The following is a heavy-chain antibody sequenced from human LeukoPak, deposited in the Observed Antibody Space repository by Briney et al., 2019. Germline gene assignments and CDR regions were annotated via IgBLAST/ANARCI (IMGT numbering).Heavy chain of an antibody. V-gene: IGHV3-21*01. J-gene: IGHJ4*02. Sequence: GGSLRLSCAASGLTFSNAWMNWVRQAPGKGLEWVSFISASGSYIYYADSMKGRFTISRDNAKNSLYLQMNSLRAEDTAVYYCARDFGSGGFGGYFDYWGQGTLVTVSS. CDR3: ARDFGSGGFGGYFDY. D-gene: IGHD6-19*01. CDR1: GLTFSNAW. CDR2: ISASGSYI.